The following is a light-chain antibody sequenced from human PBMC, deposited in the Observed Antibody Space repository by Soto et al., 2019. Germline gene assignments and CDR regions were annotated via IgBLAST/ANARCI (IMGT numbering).Light chain of an antibody. Sequence: DIQMTQSPSTLSASVGDRVTLTCRASQSISTWLAWYQQKPGKAPQLLIYDASSLETGVPSRFSGSGSGTEFTLTISSLQPDDFATYYCQQYHSYSVTFGQGTRLEIK. J-gene: IGKJ5*01. CDR1: QSISTW. CDR3: QQYHSYSVT. CDR2: DAS. V-gene: IGKV1-5*01.